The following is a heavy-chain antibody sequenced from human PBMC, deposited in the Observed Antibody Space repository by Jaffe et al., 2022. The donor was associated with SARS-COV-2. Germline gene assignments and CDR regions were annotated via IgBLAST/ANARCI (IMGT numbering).Heavy chain of an antibody. J-gene: IGHJ2*01. CDR3: ARGLIWFGELSVWYFDL. CDR1: GGSISSGSYY. Sequence: QVQLQESGPGLVKPSQTLSLTCTVSGGSISSGSYYWSWIRQPAGKGLEWIGRIYTSGSTNYNPSLKSRVTISVDTSKNQFSLKLSSVTAADTAVYYCARGLIWFGELSVWYFDLWGRGTLVTVSS. CDR2: IYTSGST. D-gene: IGHD3-10*01. V-gene: IGHV4-61*02.